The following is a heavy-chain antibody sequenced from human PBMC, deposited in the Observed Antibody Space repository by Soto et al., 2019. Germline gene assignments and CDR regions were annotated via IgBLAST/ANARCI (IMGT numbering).Heavy chain of an antibody. J-gene: IGHJ4*02. CDR3: ARSVAVPGAHIDY. V-gene: IGHV4-59*01. Sequence: SETLSLTCSVSGGSISGSYWSWIRQSPGKGLEWLGYAYYTGSTNYSPSLRSRVSISVDTSKNEFSLRLSSMTAADTAVYFCARSVAVPGAHIDYWGQGTQVTVSS. CDR2: AYYTGST. D-gene: IGHD6-19*01. CDR1: GGSISGSY.